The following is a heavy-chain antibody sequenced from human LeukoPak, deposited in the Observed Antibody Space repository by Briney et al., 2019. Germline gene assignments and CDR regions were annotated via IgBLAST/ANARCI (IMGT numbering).Heavy chain of an antibody. Sequence: GGSLRLSCGASGFTFSNAWMSWVRQAPGKGLEWVGRIKTKIDGGTTDYAAPVKGRFTISRDDSKNTLYLQMNSLKTEDTAVYYCAKRGAEVGATVAPGDYWGQGTLVTVSS. CDR3: AKRGAEVGATVAPGDY. V-gene: IGHV3-15*01. CDR2: IKTKIDGGTT. J-gene: IGHJ4*02. D-gene: IGHD1-26*01. CDR1: GFTFSNAW.